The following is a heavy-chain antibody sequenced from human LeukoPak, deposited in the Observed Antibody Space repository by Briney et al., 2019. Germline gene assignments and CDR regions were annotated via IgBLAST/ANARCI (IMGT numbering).Heavy chain of an antibody. CDR3: ARDRNGDQRANAFDI. CDR1: GGSISSSSYY. V-gene: IGHV4-39*07. D-gene: IGHD2-21*02. J-gene: IGHJ3*02. Sequence: KPSETLSLTCTVSGGSISSSSYYWGWIRQPPGKGLEWIGSIYYSGSTYYNPSLKSRVTISVDTSKNQFSLKLSSVTAADTAVYYCARDRNGDQRANAFDIWGQGTMVTVSS. CDR2: IYYSGST.